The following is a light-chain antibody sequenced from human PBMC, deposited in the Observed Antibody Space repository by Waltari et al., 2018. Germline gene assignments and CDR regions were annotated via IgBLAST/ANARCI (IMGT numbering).Light chain of an antibody. Sequence: DIQMTQSPSYLSASVGDPVTITCRASQSIQNWLAWYQQKPGKAPRLLIFLASSLENGVPSRFRGSGSGTEFYLTITSLRPDDFATYYCQHYAFTPFSFGPGTRVEI. V-gene: IGKV1-5*01. CDR3: QHYAFTPFS. CDR2: LAS. J-gene: IGKJ2*03. CDR1: QSIQNW.